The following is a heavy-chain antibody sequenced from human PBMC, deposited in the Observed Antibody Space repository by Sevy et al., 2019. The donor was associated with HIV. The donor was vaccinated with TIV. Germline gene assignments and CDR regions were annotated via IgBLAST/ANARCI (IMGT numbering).Heavy chain of an antibody. Sequence: SETLSLTCAVYGGSFSGYYWSWIRQPPGKGLEWIGEINRSGSTNYNPSLKSRVTISVDTSKNQFSLKLSSVTAADTPVYYCARPYSSGWYIRALDIWGQGTMVTVSS. CDR1: GGSFSGYY. D-gene: IGHD6-19*01. V-gene: IGHV4-34*01. CDR3: ARPYSSGWYIRALDI. J-gene: IGHJ3*02. CDR2: INRSGST.